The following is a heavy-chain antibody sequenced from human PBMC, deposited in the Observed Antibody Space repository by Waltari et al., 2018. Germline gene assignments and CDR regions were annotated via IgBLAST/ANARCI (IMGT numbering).Heavy chain of an antibody. J-gene: IGHJ5*02. V-gene: IGHV4-59*11. CDR3: ARDLGRMVPLFSFDP. CDR2: IYYSGST. D-gene: IGHD2-8*01. Sequence: QVQLQESGPGLVKPSETLSLTCTVSGGSISSHYWIWIRQPPGKGLEWIGYIYYSGSTNYNPSLKSRVTISVDTSKNQFSLKLSSVTAADTALYYCARDLGRMVPLFSFDPLGQGTLVTVSS. CDR1: GGSISSHY.